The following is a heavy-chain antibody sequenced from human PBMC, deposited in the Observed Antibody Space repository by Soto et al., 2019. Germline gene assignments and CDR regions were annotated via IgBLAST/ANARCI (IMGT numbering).Heavy chain of an antibody. CDR1: GYTFTSYA. CDR3: ARAGWELRAFDI. Sequence: ASVKVSCKASGYTFTSYAMHWVRQAPGQRLEWMGRINAGNGNTKYSQKFQGRVTITRDTSASTAYMELSSLRSEDTAVYYCARAGWELRAFDIWGQGTMVTVSS. D-gene: IGHD1-26*01. J-gene: IGHJ3*02. V-gene: IGHV1-3*01. CDR2: INAGNGNT.